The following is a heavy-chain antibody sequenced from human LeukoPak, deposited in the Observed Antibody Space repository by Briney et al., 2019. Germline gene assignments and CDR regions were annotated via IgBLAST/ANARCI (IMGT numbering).Heavy chain of an antibody. J-gene: IGHJ4*02. D-gene: IGHD1-1*01. CDR3: TTGYHYFDD. V-gene: IGHV3-74*03. Sequence: GGSLRLSCAASGFTFSSTWMQAVRQGPGKGLLWASRISSDERSTTYADSVKGRFTISRDNAKNTLYLQMNSLRAEDTAVYYCTTGYHYFDDWGQGTLVTVSS. CDR2: ISSDERST. CDR1: GFTFSSTW.